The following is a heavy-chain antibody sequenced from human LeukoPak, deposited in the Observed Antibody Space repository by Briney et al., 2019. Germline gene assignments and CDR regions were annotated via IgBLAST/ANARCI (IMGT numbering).Heavy chain of an antibody. CDR3: AKARQLWLFDY. CDR2: ISWNSGSI. J-gene: IGHJ4*02. Sequence: PGRSLRVSCAASGFTFDDYAMHWVRQAPGKGLEWVSGISWNSGSIGYADSVKGRFTISRDNAKNSLYLQMNSLRAEDTALYYCAKARQLWLFDYWGQGTLVTVSS. CDR1: GFTFDDYA. V-gene: IGHV3-9*01. D-gene: IGHD5-18*01.